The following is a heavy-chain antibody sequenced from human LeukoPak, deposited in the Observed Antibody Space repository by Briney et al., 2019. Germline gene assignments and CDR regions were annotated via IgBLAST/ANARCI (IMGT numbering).Heavy chain of an antibody. CDR3: AKGSYDSSGPDY. CDR1: GFTFSSYG. Sequence: PGGSLRLSCAASGFTFSSYGMPWVRQAPGKGLEWVAVISYDGSNKYYADSVKGRFTISRDNSKNTLYLQMNSLRAEDTAVYYCAKGSYDSSGPDYWGQGTLVTVSS. J-gene: IGHJ4*02. CDR2: ISYDGSNK. V-gene: IGHV3-30*18. D-gene: IGHD3-22*01.